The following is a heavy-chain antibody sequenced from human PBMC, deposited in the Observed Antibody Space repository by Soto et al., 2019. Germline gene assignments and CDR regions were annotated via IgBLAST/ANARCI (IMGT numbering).Heavy chain of an antibody. Sequence: QVQPVQSGAEVKKPGASVTVSCKASGYTFTDYYIHWVRQAPGQGLEWMGWINPNSGGTNYAQKFQGRVTMTRDTSINTAYMDLSRLRSDDTAVYYCARDCHISTAYDYFDFWGQGTLVTVSS. J-gene: IGHJ4*02. CDR3: ARDCHISTAYDYFDF. CDR1: GYTFTDYY. V-gene: IGHV1-2*02. D-gene: IGHD3-9*01. CDR2: INPNSGGT.